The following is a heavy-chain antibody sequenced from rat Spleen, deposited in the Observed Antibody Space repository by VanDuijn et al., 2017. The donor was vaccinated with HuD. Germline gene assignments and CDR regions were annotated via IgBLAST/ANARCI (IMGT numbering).Heavy chain of an antibody. J-gene: IGHJ1*01. Sequence: QVQLKESGPGLMQPSQTLSLTCTVSGFSLSSYGIIWVRQPPGKGLEWMGVIWGNGNTNYNSVLKSRLSISRDTSKNQVFLKMNSLQTDDTGTYYCTRATYYGGSHWYFDFWGPGTMVTVSS. V-gene: IGHV2-13*01. D-gene: IGHD1-11*01. CDR1: GFSLSSYG. CDR2: IWGNGNT. CDR3: TRATYYGGSHWYFDF.